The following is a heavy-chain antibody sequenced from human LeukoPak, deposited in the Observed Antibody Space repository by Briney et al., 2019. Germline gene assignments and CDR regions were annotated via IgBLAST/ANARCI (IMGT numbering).Heavy chain of an antibody. CDR2: IYYSGST. Sequence: SETLSLTCTVSGGSVSSGSYYWSWIRQPPGKGLEWIGYIYYSGSTNYNPSLKGRVTISVDTSKSQFSLKLSSVTAADTAVYYCARDRKGGDYYGSGSYYNWFDPWGQGTLVTVSS. J-gene: IGHJ5*02. CDR3: ARDRKGGDYYGSGSYYNWFDP. CDR1: GGSVSSGSYY. V-gene: IGHV4-61*01. D-gene: IGHD3-10*01.